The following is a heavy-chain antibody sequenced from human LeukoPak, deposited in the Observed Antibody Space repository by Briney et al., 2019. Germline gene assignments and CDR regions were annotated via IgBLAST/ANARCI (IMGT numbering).Heavy chain of an antibody. CDR1: RGSISSGSYY. J-gene: IGHJ5*02. D-gene: IGHD5-18*01. CDR2: IYTSGST. V-gene: IGHV4-61*02. CDR3: ARVVTGEANWFDP. Sequence: SQTLSLTCTVSRGSISSGSYYSSWIRQPAGKGLEWIGRIYTSGSTNYNPSLKSRVTISVDTSKNQFSLKLSSVTAADTAVYYCARVVTGEANWFDPWGQGTLVTVSS.